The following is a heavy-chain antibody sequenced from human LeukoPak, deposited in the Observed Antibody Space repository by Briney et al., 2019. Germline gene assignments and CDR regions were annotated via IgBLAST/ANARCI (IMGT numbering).Heavy chain of an antibody. CDR2: IKSKTDGGTT. CDR3: TTVGSSGCDN. Sequence: NAGGSLRLSCAASGFTFSSAWMSWVRQAPGQGLEWVGRIKSKTDGGTTDYAAPVKGRFTISRDDSENTLYVQMNSLKTEDTAVYYCTTVGSSGCDNWGQGTLVTVSS. J-gene: IGHJ4*02. D-gene: IGHD6-19*01. V-gene: IGHV3-15*01. CDR1: GFTFSSAW.